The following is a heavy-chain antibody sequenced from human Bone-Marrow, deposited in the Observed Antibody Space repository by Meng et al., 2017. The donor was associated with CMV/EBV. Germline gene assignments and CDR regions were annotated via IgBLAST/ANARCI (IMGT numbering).Heavy chain of an antibody. CDR1: GYSISSGYY. J-gene: IGHJ4*02. CDR2: IYHSGST. V-gene: IGHV4-38-2*02. CDR3: ARLVGGSRIAARSGTIDY. Sequence: SETLSLTCTVPGYSISSGYYWGWIRQPPGKGLEWIGSIYHSGSTYYNPYLKSRVTISGDTSKNQFSLKLSSVTAADTAVYYGARLVGGSRIAARSGTIDYWGQGTLVTVSS. D-gene: IGHD6-6*01.